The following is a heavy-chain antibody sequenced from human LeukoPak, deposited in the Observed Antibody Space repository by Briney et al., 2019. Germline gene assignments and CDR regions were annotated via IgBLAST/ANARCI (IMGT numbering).Heavy chain of an antibody. CDR3: ARESPPTYYDFWSGYYVDAFDI. Sequence: PSQTLSLTCTVSGGSISSGSYYWSWIRQPAGKGREWIGRIYTSGSTNYNPSLKSRVTISVDTSKNQFSLKLSSVTAADTAVYYCARESPPTYYDFWSGYYVDAFDIWGQGTMVTVSS. D-gene: IGHD3-3*01. J-gene: IGHJ3*02. CDR2: IYTSGST. CDR1: GGSISSGSYY. V-gene: IGHV4-61*02.